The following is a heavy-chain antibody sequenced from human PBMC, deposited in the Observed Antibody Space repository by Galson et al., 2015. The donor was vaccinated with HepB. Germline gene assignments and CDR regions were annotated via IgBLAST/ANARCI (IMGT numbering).Heavy chain of an antibody. V-gene: IGHV3-33*01. CDR1: GFTFSNYG. Sequence: SLRLAGAASGFTFSNYGMHGVRQAPGEGLEWVAIIWYDGSNKYYAESVKGRFTISRDNSENTLYLQMNSLRAEDTAVYYCARDLSYTDYDPDALDIWGQGTLVTVSS. D-gene: IGHD4-17*01. CDR3: ARDLSYTDYDPDALDI. J-gene: IGHJ3*02. CDR2: IWYDGSNK.